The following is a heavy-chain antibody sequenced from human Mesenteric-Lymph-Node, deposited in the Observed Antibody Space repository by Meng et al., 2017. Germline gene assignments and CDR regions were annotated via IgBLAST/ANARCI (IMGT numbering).Heavy chain of an antibody. CDR3: ARGRSYSNS. D-gene: IGHD6-13*01. V-gene: IGHV3-33*07. J-gene: IGHJ4*02. CDR2: IWYDGSNK. Sequence: GGSLKISCAASGFSFRKAWMSWARQIPGKGLEWVAVIWYDGSNKYYADSVKGRFTISRDNGTNSLYLQMNTLRAEDTAVYYCARGRSYSNSWGQGTLVTVSS. CDR1: GFSFRKAW.